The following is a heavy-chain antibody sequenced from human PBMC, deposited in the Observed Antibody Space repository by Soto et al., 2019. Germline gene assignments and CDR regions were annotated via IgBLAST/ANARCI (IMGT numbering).Heavy chain of an antibody. CDR3: ATTIGSYGSGSYYSYYFDS. J-gene: IGHJ4*02. CDR2: MNPNSGNT. D-gene: IGHD3-10*01. CDR1: GYTFTSYD. Sequence: QVQLVQSGAEVKKPGASVKVSCKASGYTFTSYDINWVRQATGQGLEWMGWMNPNSGNTGYAQKFQGRVTMTRNTSISTAYMELSSLRYEDTAVYYCATTIGSYGSGSYYSYYFDSWGQGTLVTVSS. V-gene: IGHV1-8*01.